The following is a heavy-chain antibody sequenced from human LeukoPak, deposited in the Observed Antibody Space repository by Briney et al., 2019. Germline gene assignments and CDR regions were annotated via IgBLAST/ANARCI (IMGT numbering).Heavy chain of an antibody. V-gene: IGHV4-30-4*08. Sequence: PSETLSLTCTVSGGSISSGDYYWSWIRQPPGKGLEWIGYIYYGGSTYYNPSLKSRVTISVDTSKNQFSLKLSSVTAGDTAVYYCARGPGSGSYYKVGFDYWGQGTLVTVSS. J-gene: IGHJ4*02. CDR3: ARGPGSGSYYKVGFDY. CDR1: GGSISSGDYY. CDR2: IYYGGST. D-gene: IGHD3-10*01.